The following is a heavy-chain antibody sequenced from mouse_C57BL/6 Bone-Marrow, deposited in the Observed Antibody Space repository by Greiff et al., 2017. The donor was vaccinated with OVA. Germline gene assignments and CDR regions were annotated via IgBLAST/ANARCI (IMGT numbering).Heavy chain of an antibody. CDR1: GYSITSGYY. J-gene: IGHJ4*01. CDR2: ISYDGSN. Sequence: VQLQQSGPGLVKPSQSLSLTCSVTGYSITSGYYWNWIRQFPGNKLEWMGYISYDGSNNYNPSLKNRISITRDTSKNQFFLKLNSVTTEDTATYYCAREDYYYGSSSYYYAMDYWGQGTSVTVSS. D-gene: IGHD1-1*01. CDR3: AREDYYYGSSSYYYAMDY. V-gene: IGHV3-6*01.